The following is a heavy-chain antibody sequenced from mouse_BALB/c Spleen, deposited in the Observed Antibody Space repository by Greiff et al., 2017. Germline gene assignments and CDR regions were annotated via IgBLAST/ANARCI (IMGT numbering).Heavy chain of an antibody. V-gene: IGHV7-3*02. J-gene: IGHJ4*01. D-gene: IGHD2-4*01. Sequence: EVKLVESGGGLVQPGGSLRLSCATSGFTFTDYYMSWVREPPGKALEWLGFIRNKANGYTTEYSASVKGRFTISRDNSQSILYLQMNTLRAEDSATYYCARDGGITRHYYAMDYWGQGTSVTVSS. CDR3: ARDGGITRHYYAMDY. CDR1: GFTFTDYY. CDR2: IRNKANGYTT.